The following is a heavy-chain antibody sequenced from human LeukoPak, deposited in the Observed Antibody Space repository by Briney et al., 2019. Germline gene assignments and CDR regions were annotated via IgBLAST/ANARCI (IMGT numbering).Heavy chain of an antibody. V-gene: IGHV4-59*08. CDR1: SGFVSSYY. Sequence: SETLSLTCTVTSGFVSSYYWSWIRQPPGKGLELIGYSCYSGSTYYNPSLKSRVAISVDASKHQFSLRLTSVTAADTAMYYCARQITVFGVLTPRGFDYWGQGSLVTVSS. CDR3: ARQITVFGVLTPRGFDY. CDR2: SCYSGST. J-gene: IGHJ4*02. D-gene: IGHD3-3*01.